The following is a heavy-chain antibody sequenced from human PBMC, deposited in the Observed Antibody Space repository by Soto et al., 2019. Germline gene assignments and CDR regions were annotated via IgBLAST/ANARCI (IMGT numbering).Heavy chain of an antibody. V-gene: IGHV3-23*01. CDR3: AKDGYSSSWNGFFEY. J-gene: IGHJ4*02. CDR2: ISGSGGST. Sequence: PGGSLRLSCSASGFTFGDFAMSWVRQAPGKGLEWVSGISGSGGSTHYPDSVKGRFTISRDNSKNTLYLQMNSLRAEDAAVYYCAKDGYSSSWNGFFEYWGQGNQVTV. CDR1: GFTFGDFA. D-gene: IGHD6-13*01.